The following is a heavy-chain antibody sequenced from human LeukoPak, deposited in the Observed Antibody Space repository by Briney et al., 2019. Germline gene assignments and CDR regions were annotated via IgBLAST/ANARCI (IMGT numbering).Heavy chain of an antibody. CDR1: GYTFTGYY. CDR2: INPNSGGT. J-gene: IGHJ4*02. V-gene: IGHV1-2*02. D-gene: IGHD6-19*01. CDR3: ARVQSSGWYRPSRYDY. Sequence: ASVKVSCKASGYTFTGYYMHWVRQAPGQGLEWMGWINPNSGGTNYAQKFQGRVTMTRDTSISTAYMELSRLRSDDTAVYYCARVQSSGWYRPSRYDYWGQGTLVTASS.